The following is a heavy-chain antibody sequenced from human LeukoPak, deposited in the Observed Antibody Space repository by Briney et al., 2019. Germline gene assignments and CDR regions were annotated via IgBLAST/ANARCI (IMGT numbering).Heavy chain of an antibody. CDR3: TRDPPYCGGDCYHFDY. Sequence: TGGSLRLSCAASGFTFSSYSMNWVRQAPGKGLEWVSYITSSNNHINYADSVKGRFTISRDNAKNSLFLQMNSLRAEDMAVYYCTRDPPYCGGDCYHFDYWGQGTLVTVSS. D-gene: IGHD2-21*02. CDR2: ITSSNNHI. CDR1: GFTFSSYS. J-gene: IGHJ4*02. V-gene: IGHV3-21*01.